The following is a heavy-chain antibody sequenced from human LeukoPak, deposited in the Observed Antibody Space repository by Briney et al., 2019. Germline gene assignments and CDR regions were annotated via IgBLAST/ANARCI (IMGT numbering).Heavy chain of an antibody. J-gene: IGHJ6*02. D-gene: IGHD3-22*01. CDR1: GVSFSNYY. V-gene: IGHV4-34*01. CDR2: VNHCGSI. Sequence: MPSEPLSLLCAVYGVSFSNYYWRWIRQSPGKGLDWMGEVNHCGSIHFHPSLKRRFTISVDTSKNQLSLQVSSVTAADTAVSYCARGMGYFDSSGYYHDYGMDVWGQGTTVTVSS. CDR3: ARGMGYFDSSGYYHDYGMDV.